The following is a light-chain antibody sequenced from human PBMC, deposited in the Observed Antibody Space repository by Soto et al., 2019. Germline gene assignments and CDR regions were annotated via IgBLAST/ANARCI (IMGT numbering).Light chain of an antibody. CDR2: GNS. CDR3: QSYDSSLSGVV. CDR1: XXNIGAGYD. J-gene: IGLJ2*01. V-gene: IGLV1-40*01. Sequence: QSVLTQPPSVSGAPXXXVTISCXXXXXNIGAGYDVHWYQQLPGTAPKLLIYGNSNRPSGVPDRFSGSKSGTSASLAITGLQAEDEADYYCQSYDSSLSGVVFGGGTKLTVL.